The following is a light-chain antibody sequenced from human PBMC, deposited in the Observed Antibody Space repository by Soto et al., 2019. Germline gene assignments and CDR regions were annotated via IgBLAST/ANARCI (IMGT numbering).Light chain of an antibody. V-gene: IGLV2-8*01. CDR2: EVT. Sequence: QSALTQPPSASGSPGQSGTISCTGTSSDVGGHNYVSWYQQHPGKAPKLMIYEVTQRPSGVPDRFSGSKSGNTASLTVSGLQAEDEADYYCCSYAGNNNVFGTGTK. CDR3: CSYAGNNNV. J-gene: IGLJ1*01. CDR1: SSDVGGHNY.